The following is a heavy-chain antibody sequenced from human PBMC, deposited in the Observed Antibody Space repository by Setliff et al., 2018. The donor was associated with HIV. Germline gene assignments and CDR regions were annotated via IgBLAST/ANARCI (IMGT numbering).Heavy chain of an antibody. CDR1: GGTFSSYA. CDR3: AREGDCSGGSCYYYYGMDV. J-gene: IGHJ6*02. V-gene: IGHV1-69*05. Sequence: SVKVSCKASGGTFSSYAISWVRQAPGQGLEWMGGIIPIFGTANYAQKFQGRVTITTDESTSTAYMELSSLRSEDTAVYYGAREGDCSGGSCYYYYGMDVWGQGTTVTVSS. CDR2: IIPIFGTA. D-gene: IGHD2-15*01.